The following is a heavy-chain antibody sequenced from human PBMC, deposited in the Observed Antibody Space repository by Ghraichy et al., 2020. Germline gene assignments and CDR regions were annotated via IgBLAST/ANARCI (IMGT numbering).Heavy chain of an antibody. D-gene: IGHD4-17*01. J-gene: IGHJ3*02. CDR1: GFIFSDYY. CDR2: ISSSGSTV. Sequence: GGSLRLSCAASGFIFSDYYMSWIRQAPGKGLEWVSYISSSGSTVYYTDSVKGRFTISRDNAKNSLYLQMNSLRAEDTAVYYCARDPYGDVLVAFDIWGQGTMVTVSS. V-gene: IGHV3-11*01. CDR3: ARDPYGDVLVAFDI.